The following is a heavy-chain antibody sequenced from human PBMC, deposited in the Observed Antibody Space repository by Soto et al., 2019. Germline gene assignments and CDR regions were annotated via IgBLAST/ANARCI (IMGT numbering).Heavy chain of an antibody. D-gene: IGHD6-13*01. CDR2: IGGRTAKI. CDR1: GFSISTYS. V-gene: IGHV3-48*02. CDR3: ARDMGEAAADDY. J-gene: IGHJ4*02. Sequence: EVQLVESGGGLVQPGGSLRLSCTASGFSISTYSLVWVRQAPGKGLEWLSYIGGRTAKIYYADSVKGRFTISRDNAKNSVFFQMNSLRDEATAVYYCARDMGEAAADDYWGQGTLVTVSS.